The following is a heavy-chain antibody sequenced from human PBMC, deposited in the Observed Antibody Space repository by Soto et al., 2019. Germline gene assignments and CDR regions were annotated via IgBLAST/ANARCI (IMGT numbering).Heavy chain of an antibody. CDR3: ARAYSAYDSNFDF. J-gene: IGHJ4*02. CDR2: TYYGSKWYT. CDR1: GDSVSSKNAA. Sequence: SQTLSLTCDISGDSVSSKNAAWGWIRQSPSRGLEWLGRTYYGSKWYTDYAGSLKSRMTINADTSKNQFSLQLNSVTPEDTAIYYCARAYSAYDSNFDFWGQGTLVTVSS. D-gene: IGHD5-12*01. V-gene: IGHV6-1*01.